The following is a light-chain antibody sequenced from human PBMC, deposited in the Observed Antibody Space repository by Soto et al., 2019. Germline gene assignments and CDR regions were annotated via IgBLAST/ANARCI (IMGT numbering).Light chain of an antibody. V-gene: IGKV3-11*01. J-gene: IGKJ2*01. CDR3: QQRSNWPPGST. Sequence: EIVLTQSPATLSLSPGARATLSCRASQSVSSYLAWYQQKPGQAPRLLIYDASNRATGIPARFSGSGSGTDFTLTISSLEPEDFAVYYCQQRSNWPPGSTFGQGTKLEIK. CDR2: DAS. CDR1: QSVSSY.